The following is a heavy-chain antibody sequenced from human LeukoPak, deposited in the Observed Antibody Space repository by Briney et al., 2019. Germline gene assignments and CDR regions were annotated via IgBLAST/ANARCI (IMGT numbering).Heavy chain of an antibody. CDR1: GGTFSSYT. J-gene: IGHJ4*02. Sequence: SVKVSCKASGGTFSSYTISWVRQAPGQGLEWMGRIIASIGIANYAQKFQGRVTITADKSTSTAYMEPSSLRSEATAVYYCASTHEKLTIFGVVISDYWGQGTLVTVS. CDR3: ASTHEKLTIFGVVISDY. CDR2: IIASIGIA. V-gene: IGHV1-69*02. D-gene: IGHD3-3*01.